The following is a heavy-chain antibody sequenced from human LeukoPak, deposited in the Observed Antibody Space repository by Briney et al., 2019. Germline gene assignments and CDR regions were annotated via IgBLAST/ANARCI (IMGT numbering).Heavy chain of an antibody. V-gene: IGHV1-46*01. CDR2: INPSGGST. CDR3: ARAFPYDILTGSPDY. J-gene: IGHJ4*02. CDR1: GYTSTSYY. Sequence: ASVKVSCKASGYTSTSYYMHWVRQAPGQGLEWMGIINPSGGSTSYAQKFQGRVTMTRDTSTSTVYMELSSLRSEDTAVYYCARAFPYDILTGSPDYWGQGTLVTVSS. D-gene: IGHD3-9*01.